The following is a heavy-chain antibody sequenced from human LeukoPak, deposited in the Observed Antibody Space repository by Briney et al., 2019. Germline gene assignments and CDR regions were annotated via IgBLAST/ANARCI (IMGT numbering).Heavy chain of an antibody. CDR3: ARDLSGWYYFDY. V-gene: IGHV3-21*01. J-gene: IGHJ4*02. CDR1: GFTFSSYS. CDR2: ISSSSSYI. D-gene: IGHD6-19*01. Sequence: GGSLRLSCAASGFTFSSYSMNWVRQAPGKGLEWVSSISSSSSYIYYADSVKGRFTISRDNAKNSLYLQMNSLRAEDTAVYYCARDLSGWYYFDYWGQGTLVTVSS.